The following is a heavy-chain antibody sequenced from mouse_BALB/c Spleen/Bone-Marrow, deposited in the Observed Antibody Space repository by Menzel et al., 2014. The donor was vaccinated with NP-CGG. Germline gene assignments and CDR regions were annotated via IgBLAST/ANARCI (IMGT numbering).Heavy chain of an antibody. CDR1: GYTFSYSW. V-gene: IGHV1-82*01. Sequence: QVQLKQSGPELVKPGASVKISCKPSGYTFSYSWMNWVRQRPGQGLEWIGRIYPEDGDTNYNGRFKGKATLTADKSSNTTYIQLSSLTSVDSAVYFCARNPHYYAMDYWGQGTSVTVSS. CDR2: IYPEDGDT. CDR3: ARNPHYYAMDY. J-gene: IGHJ4*01.